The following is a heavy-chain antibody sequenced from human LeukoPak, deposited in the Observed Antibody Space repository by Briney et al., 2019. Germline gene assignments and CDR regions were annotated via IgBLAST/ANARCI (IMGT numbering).Heavy chain of an antibody. Sequence: GGSLRLSCAASGFTFSSYSMNWVRRAPGKGLEWVSSISSSSSYIYYADSVKGRFTISRDNAKNSLYLQMNSLRAEDTAVYYCARDRYGSVAWFDPWGQGTLVTVSS. CDR3: ARDRYGSVAWFDP. CDR2: ISSSSSYI. D-gene: IGHD3-10*01. CDR1: GFTFSSYS. V-gene: IGHV3-21*01. J-gene: IGHJ5*02.